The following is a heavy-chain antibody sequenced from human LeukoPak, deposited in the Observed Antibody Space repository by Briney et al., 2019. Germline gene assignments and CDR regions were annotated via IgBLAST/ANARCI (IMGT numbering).Heavy chain of an antibody. V-gene: IGHV3-33*08. CDR3: ARDAGTSYSSGWYPDY. CDR1: GFTVSSNY. Sequence: PGGSLRLSCAASGFTVSSNYMSWVRQAPGKGLEWVAVIWYDGSNKYYADSVKGRFTISRDNSKNTLYLQMNSLRAEDTAVYYCARDAGTSYSSGWYPDYWGQGTLVTVSS. J-gene: IGHJ4*02. CDR2: IWYDGSNK. D-gene: IGHD6-19*01.